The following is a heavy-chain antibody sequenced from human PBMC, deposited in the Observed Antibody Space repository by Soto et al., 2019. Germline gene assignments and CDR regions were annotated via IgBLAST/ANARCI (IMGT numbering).Heavy chain of an antibody. CDR1: GGSISSYY. V-gene: IGHV4-59*01. J-gene: IGHJ5*02. Sequence: SETLSLTCTVSGGSISSYYWSWIRQPPGKGLEWIGYIYYSGSTNYNPSLKSRVTISVDTSKNQFSLKLSSVTAADTAVYYCVRAEGEHDSSGYYSAWGQGTLVTVSS. CDR2: IYYSGST. D-gene: IGHD3-22*01. CDR3: VRAEGEHDSSGYYSA.